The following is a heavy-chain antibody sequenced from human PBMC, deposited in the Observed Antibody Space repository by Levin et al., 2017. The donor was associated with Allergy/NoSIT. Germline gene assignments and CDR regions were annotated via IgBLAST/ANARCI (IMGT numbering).Heavy chain of an antibody. Sequence: PSETLSLPFPFSFFSLLLLLSSFFFLLPPPFNFLEWIGSIYYSGSTYYNPSLKSRVTISVDTSKNQFSLKLSSVTAADTAVYYCARLRIAAAEDYYMDGWGKGTTVTVSS. CDR3: ARLRIAAAEDYYMDG. CDR1: FFSLLLLLSS. CDR2: IYYSGST. V-gene: IGHV4-39*01. J-gene: IGHJ6*03. D-gene: IGHD6-13*01.